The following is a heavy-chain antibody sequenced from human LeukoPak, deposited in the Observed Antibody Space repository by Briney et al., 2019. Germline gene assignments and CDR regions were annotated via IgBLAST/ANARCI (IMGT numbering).Heavy chain of an antibody. V-gene: IGHV1-69*13. CDR2: IIPIFGTA. CDR3: ARGYSSGWFGDWFDP. J-gene: IGHJ5*02. Sequence: ASVKASCKASGGTFSSYAISWVRQAPGQGLEWMGGIIPIFGTANYAQKFQGRVTITADESTSTAYMELSSLRSEDTAVYYCARGYSSGWFGDWFDPWGQGTLVTVSS. D-gene: IGHD6-19*01. CDR1: GGTFSSYA.